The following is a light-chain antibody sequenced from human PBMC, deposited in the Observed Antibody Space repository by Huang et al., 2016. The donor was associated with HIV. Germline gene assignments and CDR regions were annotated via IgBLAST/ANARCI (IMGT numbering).Light chain of an antibody. CDR2: GAS. V-gene: IGKV3-15*01. Sequence: EIVMTQSPATLSVSPGERATLSCRASQSINSNLAWYQQKPGQAPRLLIYGASTRATGIPARFSGSASGTEFTLTISSLQSEDFAVYYCQQYNNWPPYTFGQGTKLEIK. CDR3: QQYNNWPPYT. J-gene: IGKJ2*01. CDR1: QSINSN.